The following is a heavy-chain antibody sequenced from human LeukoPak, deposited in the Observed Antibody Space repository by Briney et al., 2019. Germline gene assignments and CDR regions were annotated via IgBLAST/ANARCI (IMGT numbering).Heavy chain of an antibody. J-gene: IGHJ5*02. CDR3: ARERPAGYSSSWPKFDP. Sequence: ASVKVSCKASGYTFTSYGISWVRQAPGQGLEWMGWISAYNGNTNYAQELQGRVTMTTDTSTSTAYMELRSLRSDDTAVYYCARERPAGYSSSWPKFDPWGQGTLVTVSS. D-gene: IGHD6-13*01. CDR1: GYTFTSYG. CDR2: ISAYNGNT. V-gene: IGHV1-18*01.